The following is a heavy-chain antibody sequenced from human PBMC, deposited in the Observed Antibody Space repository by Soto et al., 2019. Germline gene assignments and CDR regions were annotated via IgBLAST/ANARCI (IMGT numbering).Heavy chain of an antibody. CDR1: GFTFSNYS. D-gene: IGHD6-13*01. V-gene: IGHV3-21*01. J-gene: IGHJ4*02. CDR2: ISSSSSYI. CDR3: ARVVAAAGALYN. Sequence: GGSLRLSCAASGFTFSNYSMNWVRQAPGKGLEWVSSISSSSSYIYYADSVKGRFTISRDNAKNSLYLQMNSLRAEDTAVYYCARVVAAAGALYNWGQGTLVTLSS.